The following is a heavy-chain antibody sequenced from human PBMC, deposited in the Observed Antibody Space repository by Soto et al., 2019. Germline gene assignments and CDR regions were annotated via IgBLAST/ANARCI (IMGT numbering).Heavy chain of an antibody. CDR1: GFTFSNYN. CDR2: ITSAGSYI. J-gene: IGHJ6*02. CDR3: ERGILGGVRIDYGMDG. Sequence: EVQLVESGGGLVKPGGSLRLSCAASGFTFSNYNMNWVRQPPGKGLEWVSSITSAGSYIYYAESLKGRVTISRDNAKNSLFLQMNRLRAEDTALSFCERGILGGVRIDYGMDGWVQGTTVTVSS. D-gene: IGHD2-8*02. V-gene: IGHV3-21*01.